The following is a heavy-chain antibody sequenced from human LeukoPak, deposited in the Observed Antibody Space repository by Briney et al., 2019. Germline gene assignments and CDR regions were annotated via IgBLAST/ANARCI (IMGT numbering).Heavy chain of an antibody. V-gene: IGHV4-38-2*01. CDR3: ARAKWDPRVLGESVRPYNWFDP. CDR2: IYHSGST. D-gene: IGHD3-10*01. J-gene: IGHJ5*02. Sequence: SETLSLTCAVSGYSISSGYYWGWIRQPPGKGLEWIGSIYHSGSTYCNPSLKSRVTISVDTSKNQFSLKLSSVTAADTAVYYCARAKWDPRVLGESVRPYNWFDPWGQGTLVTVSS. CDR1: GYSISSGYY.